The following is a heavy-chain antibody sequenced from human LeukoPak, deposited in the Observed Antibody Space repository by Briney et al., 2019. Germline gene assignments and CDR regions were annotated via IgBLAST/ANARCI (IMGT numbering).Heavy chain of an antibody. Sequence: GRSLRLSCAASGFTFSSYGMHWVRQAPGKGLEWVAVISYDGSNKYYADSVKGRFTISRDNSKNTLYPQMNSLRAEDTAVYYCAKGTGAPAYYDYWGQGTLVTVSS. CDR3: AKGTGAPAYYDY. J-gene: IGHJ4*02. CDR2: ISYDGSNK. D-gene: IGHD3-22*01. V-gene: IGHV3-30*18. CDR1: GFTFSSYG.